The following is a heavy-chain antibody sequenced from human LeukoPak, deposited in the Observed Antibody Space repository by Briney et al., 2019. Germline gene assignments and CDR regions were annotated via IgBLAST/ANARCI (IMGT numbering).Heavy chain of an antibody. CDR1: GGSISSYY. CDR2: IYYSGST. Sequence: SETLSLTCTVSGGSISSYYWSWIRQPPGKGLEWIGYIYYSGSTNYNPSLKSRVTISVDTSKTQFSLKLSSVTAADTAVYYCARLRRTAAAGTAYYYYYYGMDVWGQGTTVTVSS. D-gene: IGHD6-13*01. J-gene: IGHJ6*02. CDR3: ARLRRTAAAGTAYYYYYYGMDV. V-gene: IGHV4-59*08.